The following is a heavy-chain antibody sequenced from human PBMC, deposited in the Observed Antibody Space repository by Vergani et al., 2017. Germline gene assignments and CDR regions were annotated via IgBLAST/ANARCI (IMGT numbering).Heavy chain of an antibody. CDR3: ARGGKGIIMVVPSTHL. D-gene: IGHD2-15*01. CDR1: EFTFSNYA. CDR2: IRFDGNNK. V-gene: IGHV3-30*02. Sequence: VQLLESGGGLVQPGGSLRLTCAASEFTFSNYAMNWVRQAPGKGLEWVAFIRFDGNNKYYADSVKGRFTISRDNSKKMMSLQMNSLRVEDTAVYYCARGGKGIIMVVPSTHLWGQGTQVSVS. J-gene: IGHJ4*02.